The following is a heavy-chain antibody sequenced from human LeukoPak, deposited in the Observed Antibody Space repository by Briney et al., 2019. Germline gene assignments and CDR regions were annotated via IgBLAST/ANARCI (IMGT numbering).Heavy chain of an antibody. CDR1: GYSFTSYW. Sequence: GESLKISCKGSGYSFTSYWIGWVRQMPGKGLEWMGIIYPGDSDTRYSPSFQGQVTISADKSISTAYLQWSSLKASDTAMYYCARHREEQSYGSGSYYNCYMDVWGKGTTVTVSS. V-gene: IGHV5-51*01. CDR3: ARHREEQSYGSGSYYNCYMDV. D-gene: IGHD3-10*01. CDR2: IYPGDSDT. J-gene: IGHJ6*03.